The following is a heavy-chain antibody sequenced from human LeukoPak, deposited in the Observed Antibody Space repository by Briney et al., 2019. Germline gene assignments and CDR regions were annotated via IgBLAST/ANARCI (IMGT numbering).Heavy chain of an antibody. D-gene: IGHD1-1*01. J-gene: IGHJ3*02. CDR1: GYTFTGYY. CDR3: ARVLWGTSQTRIKNAFDI. CDR2: INPNSGGT. Sequence: ASVKVSCKASGYTFTGYYMHWVRQSPGQGLEWMGWINPNSGGTNYAQKFQGRVTMTRDTSISTAYWERSRLRSDATAVYYCARVLWGTSQTRIKNAFDIWGQGTMVTVSS. V-gene: IGHV1-2*02.